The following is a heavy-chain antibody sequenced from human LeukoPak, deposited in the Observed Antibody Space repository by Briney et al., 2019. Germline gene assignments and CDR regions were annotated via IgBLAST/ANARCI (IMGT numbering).Heavy chain of an antibody. J-gene: IGHJ4*02. D-gene: IGHD5-18*01. Sequence: GGSLRLSCAASGFTFSSYAVSWVRQAPGKGLEWVSAISGSGGSTYYADSVKGRFTISRDNSKNTLYLQMTRLRAEDTAVYYCAKDLGYSYGYFDYWGQGTLVTVSS. CDR1: GFTFSSYA. CDR3: AKDLGYSYGYFDY. CDR2: ISGSGGST. V-gene: IGHV3-23*01.